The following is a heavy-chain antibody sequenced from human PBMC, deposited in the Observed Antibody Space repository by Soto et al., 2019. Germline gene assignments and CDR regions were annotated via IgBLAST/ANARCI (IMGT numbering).Heavy chain of an antibody. D-gene: IGHD6-13*01. CDR2: ISGSGGST. V-gene: IGHV3-23*01. Sequence: EVQLLESGGGLVQPGGSLRLSCAASGFTFSSYAVSWVRQAPGKGLEWVSAISGSGGSTYYADSVKGRFTISRDNSKNTLYLQMNSLRAEDTAVYYCAKMGDIAAAGIDWFDPWGQGTLVTVSS. CDR1: GFTFSSYA. J-gene: IGHJ5*02. CDR3: AKMGDIAAAGIDWFDP.